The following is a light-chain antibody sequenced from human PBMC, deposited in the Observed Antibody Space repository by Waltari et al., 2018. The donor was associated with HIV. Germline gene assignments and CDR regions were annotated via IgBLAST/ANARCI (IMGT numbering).Light chain of an antibody. CDR1: NLRAKN. CDR2: DDT. V-gene: IGLV3-21*02. Sequence: SYVLTQPPSVSVAPGQTATSTCGGNNLRAKNVHWYQQRTGPAPVLVVYDDTYRPSGIPERFSGSNSGNTATLTISRVEDGDEADYYCQVWDGGSVHVIFGGGTKLTVL. CDR3: QVWDGGSVHVI. J-gene: IGLJ2*01.